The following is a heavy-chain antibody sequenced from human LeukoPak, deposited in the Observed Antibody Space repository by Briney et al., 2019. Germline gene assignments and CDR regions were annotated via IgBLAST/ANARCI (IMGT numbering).Heavy chain of an antibody. CDR2: IHHTGST. J-gene: IGHJ5*02. CDR3: AREPRDFYWFEV. Sequence: PSQTLSLTSSLSGGSITMGGYYSTWIRQYPGECLDWIGYIHHTGSTYYKPSLQSRVTISVDTSKNQFSLWLTAVTAADTAVYYCAREPRDFYWFEVWGQGTPVTVSS. CDR1: GGSITMGGYY. D-gene: IGHD2/OR15-2a*01. V-gene: IGHV4-31*03.